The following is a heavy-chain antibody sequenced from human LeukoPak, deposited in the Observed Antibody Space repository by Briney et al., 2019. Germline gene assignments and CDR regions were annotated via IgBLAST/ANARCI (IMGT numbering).Heavy chain of an antibody. V-gene: IGHV1-8*01. J-gene: IGHJ6*02. Sequence: ASVKVSCKTSGYTSTSYDFNWVRQATGQGLEWMGWMSPNSGNTGYAQKFQGRVTMTRNTSISTAYLELSSPTSEDTAVYYCARGFSTGFFYYAMDVWGQGTTVTVSS. CDR3: ARGFSTGFFYYAMDV. CDR2: MSPNSGNT. CDR1: GYTSTSYD. D-gene: IGHD3-9*01.